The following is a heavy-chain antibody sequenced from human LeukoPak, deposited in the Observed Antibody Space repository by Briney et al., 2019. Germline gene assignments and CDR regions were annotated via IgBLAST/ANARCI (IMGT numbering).Heavy chain of an antibody. CDR3: GGRRV. D-gene: IGHD3-16*01. Sequence: GGPLRLSCTASGFNFRTAWMSWARQAPGKGLEWVGRVRGKSDAGTMDYAAHVEGRFTISRDDSKNMVYLDMNSLKTEDTAVYYCGGRRVWGNGTVVTVSS. CDR2: VRGKSDAGTM. V-gene: IGHV3-15*01. J-gene: IGHJ6*04. CDR1: GFNFRTAW.